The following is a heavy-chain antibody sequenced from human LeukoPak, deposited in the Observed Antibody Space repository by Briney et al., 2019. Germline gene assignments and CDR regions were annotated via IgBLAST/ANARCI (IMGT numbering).Heavy chain of an antibody. D-gene: IGHD5/OR15-5a*01. V-gene: IGHV4-39*07. CDR2: IYRSGST. J-gene: IGHJ4*02. CDR3: ARANRVSLYYFDY. CDR1: GGSISSSSYY. Sequence: SETLSLTCTVSGGSISSSSYYWGWIRQPPGKGLEWIGSIYRSGSTYYNPSLKSRVTISVDTSKNQFSLKLSSVTAADTAVYYCARANRVSLYYFDYWGQGTLVTVSS.